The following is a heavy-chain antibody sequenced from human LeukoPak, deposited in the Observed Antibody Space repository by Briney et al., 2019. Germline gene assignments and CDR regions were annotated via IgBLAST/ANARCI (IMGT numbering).Heavy chain of an antibody. CDR3: AREVSSSWLFDY. CDR2: ISYDGSNK. J-gene: IGHJ4*02. V-gene: IGHV3-30-3*01. CDR1: GFTFSSYA. Sequence: GGSQRLSCAPSGFTFSSYAMHWVRQAPGKGLEWVAVISYDGSNKYYADSVKGRFTISRDNSKNTLYLQMNSLRAEDTAVYYCAREVSSSWLFDYWGQGTLVTVSS. D-gene: IGHD6-13*01.